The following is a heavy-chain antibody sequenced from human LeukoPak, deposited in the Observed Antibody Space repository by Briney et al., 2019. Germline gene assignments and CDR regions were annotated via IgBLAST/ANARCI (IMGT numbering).Heavy chain of an antibody. CDR1: GGSFSGYY. Sequence: SETLSLTCAVYGGSFSGYYWSWIRQPPGKGLEWIGEINHSGSTNYNPSLKSRVTISVDTSKNQFSLKLSSVTAADTAVYYCARVKDTVVVPAAMHAFDIWGQGTMVTVSS. CDR2: INHSGST. V-gene: IGHV4-34*01. D-gene: IGHD2-2*01. CDR3: ARVKDTVVVPAAMHAFDI. J-gene: IGHJ3*02.